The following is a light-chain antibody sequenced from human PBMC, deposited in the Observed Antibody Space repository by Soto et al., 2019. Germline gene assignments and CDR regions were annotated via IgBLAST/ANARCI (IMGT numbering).Light chain of an antibody. CDR3: ATWDGSLPGEV. CDR2: DNN. CDR1: SSNIGNNY. J-gene: IGLJ2*01. V-gene: IGLV1-51*01. Sequence: QSVLTQPPSVSAAPGQKVTISCSGSSSNIGNNYVSWYQQLPGTAPKLLIYDNNKRPSGIPDRFSGSKSGTSGTLDITELQTGDEADYYCATWDGSLPGEVFGGGTKLTVL.